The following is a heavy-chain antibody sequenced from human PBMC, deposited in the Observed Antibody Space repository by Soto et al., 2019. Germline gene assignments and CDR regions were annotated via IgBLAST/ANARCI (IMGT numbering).Heavy chain of an antibody. CDR2: IYHSGST. J-gene: IGHJ4*02. V-gene: IGHV4-4*02. CDR3: ARSITFDWLFFDN. CDR1: GGSISRSNW. D-gene: IGHD3-9*01. Sequence: PSETLSLTCAVSGGSISRSNWWSWVRQPPGKGLEWIGEIYHSGSTNYHPSLKSRVNISVDKSKNQFSLKLTSLTAADTAVYYCARSITFDWLFFDNWGQGTLVTVSS.